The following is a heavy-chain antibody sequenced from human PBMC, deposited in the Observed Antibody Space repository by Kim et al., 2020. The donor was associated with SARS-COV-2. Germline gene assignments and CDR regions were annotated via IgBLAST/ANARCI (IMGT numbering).Heavy chain of an antibody. Sequence: SETLSLTCTVSGGSISSYYWSWIRQPAGKGLEWIGRIYTSGSTNYNPSLKSRVTMSVDTSKNQFSLKLSSVTAADTAVYYCARDRRVGATGYFDYWGQGTLVTVSS. V-gene: IGHV4-4*07. CDR2: IYTSGST. CDR3: ARDRRVGATGYFDY. CDR1: GGSISSYY. D-gene: IGHD1-26*01. J-gene: IGHJ4*02.